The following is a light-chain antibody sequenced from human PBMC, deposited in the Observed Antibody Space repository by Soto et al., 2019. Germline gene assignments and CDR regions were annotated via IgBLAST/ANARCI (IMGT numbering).Light chain of an antibody. V-gene: IGKV3-15*01. CDR2: GAS. CDR1: QGISNH. CDR3: QQYNNWPPRT. J-gene: IGKJ2*01. Sequence: EIVMTQSPVTLSVSPGERATLSCRASQGISNHLAWYQQKPGQAPRLLIYGASTRATGIPARFSGSGSGTEFTLTISSLQSEDFAVYYCQQYNNWPPRTFGQGTKLEIK.